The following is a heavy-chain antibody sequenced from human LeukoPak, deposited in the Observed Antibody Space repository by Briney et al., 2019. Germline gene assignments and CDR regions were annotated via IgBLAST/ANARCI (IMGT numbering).Heavy chain of an antibody. CDR2: IKQDGSEK. V-gene: IGHV3-7*03. CDR3: AKSIRPIDSNSWYLHFDS. CDR1: GFTFSSYW. Sequence: GGSLRLSCAASGFTFSSYWMSWVRQAPGKGLEWVANIKQDGSEKYYVDSVKGRFTISRDNAKNSLYLQMNSLRAEDTATYYCAKSIRPIDSNSWYLHFDSWGQGTLVTVSS. J-gene: IGHJ4*02. D-gene: IGHD6-13*01.